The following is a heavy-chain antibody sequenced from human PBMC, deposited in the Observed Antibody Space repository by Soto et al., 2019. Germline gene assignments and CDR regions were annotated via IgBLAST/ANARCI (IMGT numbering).Heavy chain of an antibody. CDR3: ARGQRFSDWFDP. CDR2: VYSSGGT. CDR1: GGSMTSYY. Sequence: SETLSLTCTVSGGSMTSYYWTWIRQPAGKGLEWIGRVYSSGGTHYNPSLKSRVTIPLDTSKNQFSLRLLSATDADTAVYFCARGQRFSDWFDPWGQGTLVTVSS. J-gene: IGHJ5*02. D-gene: IGHD3-3*01. V-gene: IGHV4-4*07.